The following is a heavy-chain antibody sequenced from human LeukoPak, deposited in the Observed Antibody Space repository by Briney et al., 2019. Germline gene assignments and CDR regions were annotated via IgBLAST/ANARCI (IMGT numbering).Heavy chain of an antibody. D-gene: IGHD2-21*02. V-gene: IGHV3-30*03. Sequence: GGSLRLSCAASGFTFSSYDMHWVRQAPGKGLEWVSFISYDGSNKYYADSVKGRFTISRDNSKNTLYLQMNSLRTEDTAVYYCATFGDCVGGAFDYWGQGTLVTSPQ. CDR1: GFTFSSYD. J-gene: IGHJ4*02. CDR3: ATFGDCVGGAFDY. CDR2: ISYDGSNK.